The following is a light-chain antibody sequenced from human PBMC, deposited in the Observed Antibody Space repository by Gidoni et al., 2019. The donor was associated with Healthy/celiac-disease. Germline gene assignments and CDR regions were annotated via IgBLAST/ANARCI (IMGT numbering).Light chain of an antibody. J-gene: IGLJ2*01. V-gene: IGLV3-1*01. Sequence: SYELTQLPSVSVSPGQTASITCSGDKLGDKYACWYQQKPGPSPVLVIYQDSKRPSGTPERFSGSNSGNTATLTISGAQAMDEADYYCQAWDSSTGVFGGGTKLTVL. CDR2: QDS. CDR1: KLGDKY. CDR3: QAWDSSTGV.